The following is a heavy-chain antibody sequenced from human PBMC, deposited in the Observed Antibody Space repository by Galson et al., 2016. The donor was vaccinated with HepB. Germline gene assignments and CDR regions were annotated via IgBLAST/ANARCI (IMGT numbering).Heavy chain of an antibody. J-gene: IGHJ6*02. CDR3: AREYIVVVTAAPYYYHYGMDV. CDR2: LIPLIGTA. D-gene: IGHD2-21*02. V-gene: IGHV1-69*01. CDR1: GDTFNNYG. Sequence: SGDTFNNYGLSWVRQAPGQGLEWMGGLIPLIGTANYAQKFRGRVTITADESTTTAYMELRGLGSDDTAVYYCAREYIVVVTAAPYYYHYGMDVWGQGTTVTVSS.